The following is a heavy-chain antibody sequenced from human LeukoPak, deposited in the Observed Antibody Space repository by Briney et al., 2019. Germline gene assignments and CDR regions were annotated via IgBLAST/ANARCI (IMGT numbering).Heavy chain of an antibody. D-gene: IGHD4-17*01. CDR3: ASRSCSNGACPFDS. V-gene: IGHV3-21*06. J-gene: IGHJ4*02. CDR1: GFTFTSYS. CDR2: ISSGGHAK. Sequence: PGGSLRLSCAASGFTFTSYSMNWVRQAPGRGLEWVSSISSGGHAKYYADSLRGRFTVSRDNAKSSLYLQMTGLRAEDTAVYYCASRSCSNGACPFDSWGQGTLVTVSS.